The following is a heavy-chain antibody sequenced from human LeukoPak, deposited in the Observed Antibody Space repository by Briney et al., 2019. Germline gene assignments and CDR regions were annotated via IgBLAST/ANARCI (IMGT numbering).Heavy chain of an antibody. J-gene: IGHJ4*02. CDR1: GFSFSNYE. V-gene: IGHV3-48*03. Sequence: PGGSLRLSCAASGFSFSNYEMKWVRQAPGKGLEWVSYISSSGSTTYYADSVKGRFTISRDNAKNSLSLQMNSLRVEDTAVYYCVRKLTGTTFFDYWGQGTLVTVSS. D-gene: IGHD1-1*01. CDR3: VRKLTGTTFFDY. CDR2: ISSSGSTT.